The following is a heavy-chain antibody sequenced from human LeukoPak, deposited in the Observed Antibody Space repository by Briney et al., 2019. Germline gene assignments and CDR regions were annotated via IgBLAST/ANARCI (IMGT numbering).Heavy chain of an antibody. V-gene: IGHV3-53*05. CDR1: GFTVSSNY. J-gene: IGHJ4*02. CDR3: AKGGDSDDVGFDY. CDR2: IYSGGST. Sequence: GGSLRLSCAASGFTVSSNYMSWVRQAPGKGLEWVSVIYSGGSTYYADSVKGRFTISRDNSKNTLYLQMNSLRAEDTAVYYCAKGGDSDDVGFDYWAREPWSPSPQ. D-gene: IGHD3-10*01.